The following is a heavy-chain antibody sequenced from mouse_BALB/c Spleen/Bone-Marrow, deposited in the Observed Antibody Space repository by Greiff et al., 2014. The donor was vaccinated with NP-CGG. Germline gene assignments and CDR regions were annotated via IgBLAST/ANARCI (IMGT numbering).Heavy chain of an antibody. V-gene: IGHV5-6-3*01. D-gene: IGHD2-14*01. CDR2: INTNGGTT. CDR3: ARNRYDWFAY. CDR1: GFTFSSYD. Sequence: EVKLVESGGVLVQPGGSLKLSCAASGFTFSSYDMSWVRQTPDKRLELVATINTNGGTTYYPDSVKGRFTISRDSAKSTLYLQMSSLKSADTAIYYCARNRYDWFAYWGQGTLVTVSA. J-gene: IGHJ3*01.